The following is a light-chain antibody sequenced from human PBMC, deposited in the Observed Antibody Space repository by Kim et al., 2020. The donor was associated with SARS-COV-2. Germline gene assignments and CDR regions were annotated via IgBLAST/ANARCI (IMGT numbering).Light chain of an antibody. J-gene: IGKJ1*01. CDR3: QQYLISPWT. CDR2: GAS. CDR1: QSVGSSY. V-gene: IGKV3-20*01. Sequence: EIVVTQSPDTLSLSPGERATLSCRASQSVGSSYLAWYQRKPGQAPRLLIYGASSRATGIPDRFSGSGSGTDFTLAISRLEPEDFAVYYCQQYLISPWTFGQGTKVDIK.